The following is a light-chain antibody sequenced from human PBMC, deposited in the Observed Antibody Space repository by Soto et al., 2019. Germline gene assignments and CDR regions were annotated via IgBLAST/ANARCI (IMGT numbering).Light chain of an antibody. V-gene: IGLV1-44*01. J-gene: IGLJ3*02. CDR2: NNN. Sequence: QSVLTQPPSASGTPGQRVTISCSGSSCNIGGNTVNWYQQLPGTTPTQLIYNNNHRPSGVPDRFSGSKSGTSASLAVNGLQHGDEADYYCAAWDASLNGPLFGGGTKLTVL. CDR3: AAWDASLNGPL. CDR1: SCNIGGNT.